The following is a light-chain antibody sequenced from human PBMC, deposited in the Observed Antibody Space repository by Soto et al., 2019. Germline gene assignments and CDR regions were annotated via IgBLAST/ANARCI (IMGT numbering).Light chain of an antibody. CDR1: QSISSSY. CDR2: GAY. CDR3: QTYNNWQLT. V-gene: IGKV3-20*01. Sequence: EILLTLSPGALSLCPGTIATVSCGASQSISSSYLAWYQQRPGQAPRLLIYGAYSRATGIQDRFSGSGSGTDFTLTIKSMQSEDFAVYYCQTYNNWQLTCGGGNKVDIK. J-gene: IGKJ4*01.